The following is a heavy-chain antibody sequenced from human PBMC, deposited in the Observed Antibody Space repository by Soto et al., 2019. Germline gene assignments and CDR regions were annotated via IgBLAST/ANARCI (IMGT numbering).Heavy chain of an antibody. J-gene: IGHJ1*01. CDR2: SSATGAGP. V-gene: IGHV3-23*01. CDR3: ATDRRAGGNYGFYSDF. Sequence: EVQLLESGGGLVQPGGSLRLSCAASGFTFSSYGMTWVRQAPGKGLEWGSFSSATGAGPCYADSVKGRFTISSDNSKNTLYLQMIRLQAGDTAVYYCATDRRAGGNYGFYSDFWGQGALFICSS. CDR1: GFTFSSYG. D-gene: IGHD3-10*01.